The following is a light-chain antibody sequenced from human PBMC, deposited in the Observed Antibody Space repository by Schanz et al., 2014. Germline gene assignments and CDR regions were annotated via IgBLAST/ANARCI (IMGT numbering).Light chain of an antibody. CDR3: QQYGSSPLT. V-gene: IGKV3-15*01. CDR1: QSVSST. J-gene: IGKJ4*02. Sequence: EVLMTQSPATLSVSPGERATLSCRASQSVSSTLAWYQQKRGQGPRLLIYGASTRATGIPARFSGSGSGTEFTLTISRLEPEDFAVYHCQQYGSSPLTFGGGTKVEIK. CDR2: GAS.